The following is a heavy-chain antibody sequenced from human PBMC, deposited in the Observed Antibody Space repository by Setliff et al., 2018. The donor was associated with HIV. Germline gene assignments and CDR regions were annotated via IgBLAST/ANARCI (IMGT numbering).Heavy chain of an antibody. CDR1: GGSISSDY. Sequence: SETLSLTCTVSGGSISSDYWSWIRQPAGKGLEWIGHIYTSGSSTYNPSLKSRVTISRDTSKNQFSLKLSSVTAADTAVYYCARAPFPVAGFDYFDHWGQGTQVTVSS. CDR3: ARAPFPVAGFDYFDH. CDR2: IYTSGSS. V-gene: IGHV4-4*07. D-gene: IGHD6-19*01. J-gene: IGHJ4*02.